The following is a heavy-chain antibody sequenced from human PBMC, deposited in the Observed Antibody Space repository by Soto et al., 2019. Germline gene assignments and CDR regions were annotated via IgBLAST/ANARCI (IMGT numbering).Heavy chain of an antibody. Sequence: QVQVVESGGGVVQPGRSLRLSCAASGFTFSSFGMHWVRQAPGKGLEWVSLIWYDGSKKSYGDSVKGRFTISRDNSRNRVYLKMSSLRADDTAVYYCARDASYYSLWSGYYPSRNGMDVWGQGTRVTVSS. CDR2: IWYDGSKK. D-gene: IGHD3-3*01. J-gene: IGHJ6*02. CDR3: ARDASYYSLWSGYYPSRNGMDV. V-gene: IGHV3-33*01. CDR1: GFTFSSFG.